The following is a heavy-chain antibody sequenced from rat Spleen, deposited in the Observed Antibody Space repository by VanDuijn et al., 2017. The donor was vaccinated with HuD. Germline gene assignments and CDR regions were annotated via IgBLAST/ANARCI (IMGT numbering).Heavy chain of an antibody. V-gene: IGHV5-29*01. D-gene: IGHD4-3*01. J-gene: IGHJ1*01. CDR3: ARHNSGYGYFDF. CDR1: GFTFSDYY. Sequence: EVQLVESDGGLVQPGRSLKLSCAASGFTFSDYYMAWVRQAPTKGLEWVATISSDGRRNYYRDSVKGRFTISRDNAKSSLYLQMDSLRSADTATYYCARHNSGYGYFDFWGPGTMVTVSS. CDR2: ISSDGRRN.